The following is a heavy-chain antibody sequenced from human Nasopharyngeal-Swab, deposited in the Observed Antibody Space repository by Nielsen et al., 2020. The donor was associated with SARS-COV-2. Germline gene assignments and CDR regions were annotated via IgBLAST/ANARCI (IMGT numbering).Heavy chain of an antibody. CDR2: IHHSGST. J-gene: IGHJ4*02. CDR1: RGSMRSYY. D-gene: IGHD3-3*01. CDR3: ARGRDGYYDPFDY. Sequence: GSLRLSCTVSRGSMRSYYWNWIRQSPGKGLEWIGYIHHSGSTNYNPSLKSRVTISVDTSKNQFSLKLSSATAADTAMYYCARGRDGYYDPFDYWGQGALVTVYS. V-gene: IGHV4-59*01.